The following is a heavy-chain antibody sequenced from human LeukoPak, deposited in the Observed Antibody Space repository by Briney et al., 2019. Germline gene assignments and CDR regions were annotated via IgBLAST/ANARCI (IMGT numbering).Heavy chain of an antibody. J-gene: IGHJ6*02. V-gene: IGHV5-51*01. CDR2: FYSCVSVT. Sequence: HGGSLKTSWKGPGYSFTSFWIGRVPPIPGEGLGWVGIFYSCVSVTRYSPSFQGQVTISAAKSISTAYLQWSSLKASDTAMYYCAILGVGGVNYYNYVMDIWGPRTTVTVSS. D-gene: IGHD3-16*01. CDR1: GYSFTSFW. CDR3: AILGVGGVNYYNYVMDI.